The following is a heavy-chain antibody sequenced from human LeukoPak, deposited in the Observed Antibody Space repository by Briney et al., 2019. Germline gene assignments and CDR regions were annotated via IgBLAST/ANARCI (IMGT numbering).Heavy chain of an antibody. CDR2: MNPNSGNT. V-gene: IGHV1-8*01. CDR3: ARGLMITFGGVIVKNDAFDI. Sequence: ASVKVSCKASGYTFTSYDINWVRQATGQGLEWMGWMNPNSGNTGYAQKFQGRVTMTRNTSISTAYMELSSLRSEDTAVYYCARGLMITFGGVIVKNDAFDIWGQGTMVTVSS. CDR1: GYTFTSYD. J-gene: IGHJ3*02. D-gene: IGHD3-16*02.